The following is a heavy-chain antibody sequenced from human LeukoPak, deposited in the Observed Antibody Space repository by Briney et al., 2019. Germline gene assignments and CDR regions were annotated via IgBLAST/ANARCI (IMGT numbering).Heavy chain of an antibody. CDR2: ISGSGGTT. D-gene: IGHD3-3*01. V-gene: IGHV3-23*01. CDR1: EFTFSSYA. Sequence: GGSLRLSCAASEFTFSSYAMSWVRQAPGKGLEWVSGISGSGGTTYYADSVKGRFTISRDNSKNTLYLQMNSLRAEDTAVYYCAKDKGYDFWSGYYLNWFDPWGQGTLVTVSS. J-gene: IGHJ5*02. CDR3: AKDKGYDFWSGYYLNWFDP.